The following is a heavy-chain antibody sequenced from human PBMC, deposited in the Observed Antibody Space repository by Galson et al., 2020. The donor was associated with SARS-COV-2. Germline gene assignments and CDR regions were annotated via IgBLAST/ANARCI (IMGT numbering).Heavy chain of an antibody. D-gene: IGHD2-21*01. CDR3: SRGDEGYHVLFTSYYYYLRDV. J-gene: IGHJ6*02. V-gene: IGHV3-7*01. Sequence: AGTLTLSCAVSGFTISNYGFNWVCQAPGTGLELVSNINHDGSERHYLDSVQGRFTIFRDNAYNSLFLQMISLRAEDTAVYYCSRGDEGYHVLFTSYYYYLRDVWGRGTTVTVSS. CDR1: GFTISNYG. CDR2: INHDGSER.